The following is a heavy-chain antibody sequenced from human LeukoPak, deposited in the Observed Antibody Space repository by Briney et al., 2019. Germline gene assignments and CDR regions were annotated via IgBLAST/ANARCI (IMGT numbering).Heavy chain of an antibody. D-gene: IGHD3-10*01. CDR3: VNSGFDP. Sequence: GGSLRLSCAASGFTFSSYGMHWVRQAPGKGLEWVAFIHYDGTNEYYADSVKGRFTVSRDNFKNTLSLQMNGLRVEDTALYYCVNSGFDPWGQGTLVTVSS. CDR2: IHYDGTNE. J-gene: IGHJ5*02. CDR1: GFTFSSYG. V-gene: IGHV3-30*02.